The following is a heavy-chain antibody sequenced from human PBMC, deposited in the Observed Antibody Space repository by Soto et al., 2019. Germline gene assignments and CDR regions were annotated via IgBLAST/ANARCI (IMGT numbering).Heavy chain of an antibody. J-gene: IGHJ4*02. CDR2: ISFDESKE. Sequence: QVQLVASGGGVVQPGRSLRLSCAASAFTFNFYSMHWVLQAPGKGLEWVAVISFDESKEFYAASVKSRFTISRDNYNKTLYLQMNSLRAEDTAGYYCARGTDFYYGSGDRDYLGQGSVVTVSS. V-gene: IGHV3-30-3*01. CDR3: ARGTDFYYGSGDRDY. CDR1: AFTFNFYS. D-gene: IGHD3-10*01.